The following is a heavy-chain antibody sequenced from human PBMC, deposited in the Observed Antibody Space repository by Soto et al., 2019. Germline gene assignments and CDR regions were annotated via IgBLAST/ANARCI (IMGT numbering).Heavy chain of an antibody. D-gene: IGHD5-18*01. CDR3: AILGHSYGPYYYYGMDV. CDR2: IYPGDSDT. J-gene: IGHJ6*04. CDR1: GYSFTSYW. V-gene: IGHV5-51*01. Sequence: GESLKISCKGSGYSFTSYWIGWVRQMPGKGLEWMGIIYPGDSDTRYSPSFQGQVTISADKSISTAYLQWSSLKASDTAMYYCAILGHSYGPYYYYGMDVWGKGTTVTFPS.